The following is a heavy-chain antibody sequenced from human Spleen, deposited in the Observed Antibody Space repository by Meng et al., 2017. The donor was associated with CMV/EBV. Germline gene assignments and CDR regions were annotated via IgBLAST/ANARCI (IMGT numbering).Heavy chain of an antibody. J-gene: IGHJ6*02. V-gene: IGHV1-46*01. CDR3: ARNLGRYFDQDSGYYGMDV. D-gene: IGHD3-9*01. Sequence: ASVKVSCKASGYTFTTSYIHWVRQAPGQGLEWMHIIDPSGDTTSYAQKFQGRVTVTRDMSARTIYMDLSSLRSEDTAVYYCARNLGRYFDQDSGYYGMDVWGQGTTVTVSS. CDR2: IDPSGDTT. CDR1: GYTFTTSY.